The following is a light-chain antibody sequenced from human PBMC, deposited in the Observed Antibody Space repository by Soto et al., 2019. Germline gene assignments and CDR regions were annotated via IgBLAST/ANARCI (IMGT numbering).Light chain of an antibody. V-gene: IGKV3-20*01. CDR1: QSVRNSY. CDR3: QQYGSSPRYT. CDR2: GAD. J-gene: IGKJ2*01. Sequence: PGERATLSCRASQSVRNSYLAWYQQRPGQAPRLLLYGADSRATGIPDRFSGSGSDTDFTLTISRLEPEDFAVYYCQQYGSSPRYTFGQGTKLEI.